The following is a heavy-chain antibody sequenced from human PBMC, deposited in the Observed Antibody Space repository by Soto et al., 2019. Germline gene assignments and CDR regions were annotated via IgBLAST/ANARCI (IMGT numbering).Heavy chain of an antibody. J-gene: IGHJ6*02. CDR1: GGTFSSYA. CDR2: IIPIFGTA. CDR3: ARGPDFVVVTGPYYGTDV. D-gene: IGHD2-21*02. V-gene: IGHV1-69*13. Sequence: GASVKVSCKASGGTFSSYAISWVRQAPGQGLEWMGGIIPIFGTANYAQKFQGRVTITADESTSTAYMELSSLRSEDTAVYYCARGPDFVVVTGPYYGTDVWGQGTTVTVSS.